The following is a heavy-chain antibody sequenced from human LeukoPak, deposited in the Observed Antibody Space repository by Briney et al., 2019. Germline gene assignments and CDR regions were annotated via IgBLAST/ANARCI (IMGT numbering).Heavy chain of an antibody. CDR2: IKSKTDGATT. CDR1: GFTFSNAW. Sequence: GGSLRLSCAASGFTFSNAWMNWVRQAPGKGLEWVGRIKSKTDGATTDYAAPVKGRFTISRDDSKNTLYLQMNSLKTEDTALYYCTTDSGGYWGQGTLVTVSS. V-gene: IGHV3-15*01. D-gene: IGHD3-16*01. CDR3: TTDSGGY. J-gene: IGHJ4*02.